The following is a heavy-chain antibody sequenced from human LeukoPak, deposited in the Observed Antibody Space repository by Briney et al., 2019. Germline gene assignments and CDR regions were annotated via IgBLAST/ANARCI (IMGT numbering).Heavy chain of an antibody. V-gene: IGHV4-61*02. D-gene: IGHD1-26*01. J-gene: IGHJ4*02. Sequence: SETLSLTCTVPGGSISSGSYYWSWIRQPAGKGLEWIGRIYTSGNTIHNPSLKSRITISIDTSKNQFSLKLSSVTAADTAVYYCASSLWGADYWGQGILVTVSS. CDR2: IYTSGNT. CDR3: ASSLWGADY. CDR1: GGSISSGSYY.